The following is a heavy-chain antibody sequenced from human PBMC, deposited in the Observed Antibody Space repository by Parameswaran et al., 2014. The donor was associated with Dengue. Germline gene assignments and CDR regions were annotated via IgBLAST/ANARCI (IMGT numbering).Heavy chain of an antibody. CDR3: AKDYRIAAIGKGGWDY. V-gene: IGHV3-11*01. CDR2: ISYSGTTL. D-gene: IGHD6-13*01. J-gene: IGHJ4*02. Sequence: VRQMPGKGLEWVSYISYSGTTLDYADSVKGRFTISRDNAKNSLFLQMNGLRADDTAVYYCAKDYRIAAIGKGGWDYWGQGTLVTVSS.